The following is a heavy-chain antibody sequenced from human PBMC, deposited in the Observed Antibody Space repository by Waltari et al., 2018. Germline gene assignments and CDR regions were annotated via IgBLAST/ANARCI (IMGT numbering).Heavy chain of an antibody. V-gene: IGHV3-30*19. CDR2: IWYDGSNK. Sequence: QVQLVESGGGVVQPGRSLRLSCAASVFTFRSYGMHWVRQAPGKGLEGVAVIWYDGSNKYYADSVKGRFTSSRDNSKNTLYLQMNSLRAEDTAVYYCARGLGLRFDYWGQGTLVTVSS. CDR3: ARGLGLRFDY. D-gene: IGHD4-17*01. CDR1: VFTFRSYG. J-gene: IGHJ4*02.